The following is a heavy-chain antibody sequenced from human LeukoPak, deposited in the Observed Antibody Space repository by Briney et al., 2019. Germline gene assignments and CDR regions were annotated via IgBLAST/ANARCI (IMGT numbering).Heavy chain of an antibody. CDR1: GFTFSSYS. CDR2: ISSSSSNI. J-gene: IGHJ5*02. D-gene: IGHD6-13*01. V-gene: IGHV3-48*04. CDR3: ARGRGRDSCSWYWFDP. Sequence: PGGSLRLSCAASGFTFSSYSMNWVRQAPGKGLEWVSYISSSSSNIYYADSVKGRFTISRDNAKNSLYLQMNSLRAEDTAVYYRARGRGRDSCSWYWFDPWGQGTLVTVSS.